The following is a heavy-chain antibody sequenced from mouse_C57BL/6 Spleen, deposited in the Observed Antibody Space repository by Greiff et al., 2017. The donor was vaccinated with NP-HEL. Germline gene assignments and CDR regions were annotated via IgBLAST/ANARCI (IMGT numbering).Heavy chain of an antibody. V-gene: IGHV1-39*01. CDR2: INPNYGTT. J-gene: IGHJ4*01. CDR3: ARSYYSNYYYAMDY. Sequence: EVQLQQSGPELVKPGASVKISCKASGYSFTDYNMNWVKQSNGKSLEWIGVINPNYGTTSYNQKFKGKATLTVDQSSSTAYMQHNSLTSEDSAVYYCARSYYSNYYYAMDYWGQGTSVTVSS. D-gene: IGHD2-5*01. CDR1: GYSFTDYN.